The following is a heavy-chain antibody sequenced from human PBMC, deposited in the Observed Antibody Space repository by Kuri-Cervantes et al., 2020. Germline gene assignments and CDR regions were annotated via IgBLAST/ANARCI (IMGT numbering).Heavy chain of an antibody. CDR3: ARVGSSGWYAGY. Sequence: SETLSLTCTVSGGSISSYHWSWIRQPPGKGLEWIGYIYYSGSTNYNPSLKSRVIISVDTSKNQFSLKLSSVTAADTAVYYCARVGSSGWYAGYWGQGTLVTVSS. CDR2: IYYSGST. D-gene: IGHD6-19*01. V-gene: IGHV4-59*01. CDR1: GGSISSYH. J-gene: IGHJ4*02.